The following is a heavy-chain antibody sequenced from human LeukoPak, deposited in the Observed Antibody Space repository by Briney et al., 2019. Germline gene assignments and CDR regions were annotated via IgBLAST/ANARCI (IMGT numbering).Heavy chain of an antibody. CDR3: AKDRELLDY. V-gene: IGHV3-7*03. CDR1: GFTFSNYW. J-gene: IGHJ4*02. Sequence: PGGSLRLSCVASGFTFSNYWMTWVRQAPGKGLEWVANVKQDESQKWYADSVKGRFTISRDNSKNTLYLQMNSLRAEDTAVYYCAKDRELLDYWGQGTLVTVSS. D-gene: IGHD1-26*01. CDR2: VKQDESQK.